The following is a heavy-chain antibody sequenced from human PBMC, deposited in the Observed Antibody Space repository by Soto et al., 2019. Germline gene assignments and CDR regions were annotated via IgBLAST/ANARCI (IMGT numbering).Heavy chain of an antibody. CDR3: ARSLLTRRSAFDY. V-gene: IGHV3-30-3*01. CDR2: ISYDGSNK. D-gene: IGHD2-15*01. J-gene: IGHJ4*02. CDR1: GFTFSSYA. Sequence: PGGSLRLSCAASGFTFSSYAMHWVRQAPGKGLEWVAVISYDGSNKYYADSVKGRFTISRDNSKNTLYLQMNSLRAEDTAVYYCARSLLTRRSAFDYWGQGTLVTVSS.